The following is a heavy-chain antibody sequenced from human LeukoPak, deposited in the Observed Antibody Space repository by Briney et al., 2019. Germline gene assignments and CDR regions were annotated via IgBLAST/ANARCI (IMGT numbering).Heavy chain of an antibody. CDR1: GDSISSYY. Sequence: PSETLSLTCTVSGDSISSYYWSWIRQPPGKGLEWIGYIFYSGSTNYNPSLKSRVTISVDTSKNQFSLKLSSVTAADTAVYYCAREEGYFDYWGQGTLVTVSS. CDR3: AREEGYFDY. V-gene: IGHV4-59*01. CDR2: IFYSGST. J-gene: IGHJ4*02.